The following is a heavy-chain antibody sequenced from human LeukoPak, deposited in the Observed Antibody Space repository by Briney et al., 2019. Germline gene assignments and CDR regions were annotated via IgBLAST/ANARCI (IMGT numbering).Heavy chain of an antibody. V-gene: IGHV4-4*07. CDR2: IYATGST. J-gene: IGHJ4*02. D-gene: IGHD1-26*01. CDR3: ARQGYTASYYFLDF. CDR1: GDFIRSYW. Sequence: PSETLSLTGDVSGDFIRSYWWGWVRQPAGKGLEGSGRIYATGSTNVNPSLKSRLTMSTDTSTNQLYLKLSLQLTSVTAADTAVYFCARQGYTASYYFLDFWSQGTMVTVSP.